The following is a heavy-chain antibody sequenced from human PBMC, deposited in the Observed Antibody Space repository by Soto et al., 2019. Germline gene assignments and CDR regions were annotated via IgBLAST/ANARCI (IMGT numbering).Heavy chain of an antibody. D-gene: IGHD3-22*01. CDR2: ISVYGGNT. CDR3: ASGLTYYYDSSGLVYFDY. J-gene: IGHJ4*02. Sequence: ASVKVSCKATGYTFTSYSIGWVRQAPGQGLEWMGWISVYGGNTTYAQKFQGRVIMTTDTSTSTAYMELSRLRSDDTAVYYCASGLTYYYDSSGLVYFDYWRQGTLVTVAS. V-gene: IGHV1-18*01. CDR1: GYTFTSYS.